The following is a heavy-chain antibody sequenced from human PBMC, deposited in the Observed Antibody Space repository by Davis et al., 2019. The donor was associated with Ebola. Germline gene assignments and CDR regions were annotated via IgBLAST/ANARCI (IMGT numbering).Heavy chain of an antibody. J-gene: IGHJ5*02. CDR2: IIPIFGTA. CDR1: GGTFSSYA. Sequence: SVKVSCKASGGTFSSYAISWVRQAPGQGLEWMGGIIPIFGTANYAQKFQGRVTMTRDTSTSTVYMELSSLRSEDTAVYYCARDYYGSGSYFSFDPWGQGTLVTVSS. D-gene: IGHD3-10*01. CDR3: ARDYYGSGSYFSFDP. V-gene: IGHV1-69*05.